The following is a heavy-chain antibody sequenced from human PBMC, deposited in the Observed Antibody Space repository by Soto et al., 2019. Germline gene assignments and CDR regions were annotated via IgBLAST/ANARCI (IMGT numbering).Heavy chain of an antibody. CDR3: AKRAWGTYYFDY. CDR1: GFTFSSYA. J-gene: IGHJ4*02. D-gene: IGHD3-16*01. Sequence: EVQLLESGGGLVQPGGSLRFSCAASGFTFSSYAMSWVRQAPGKGLEWVSAISGSGDSTFYADSVKGRFTISRDNSKNTLYLQMNSLRAEDTAVYYCAKRAWGTYYFDYWGQGTLVTVSS. CDR2: ISGSGDST. V-gene: IGHV3-23*01.